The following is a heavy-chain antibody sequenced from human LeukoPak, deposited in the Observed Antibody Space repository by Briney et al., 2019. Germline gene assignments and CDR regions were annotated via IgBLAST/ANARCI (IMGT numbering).Heavy chain of an antibody. CDR2: MNPNSGNT. J-gene: IGHJ4*02. CDR1: GYTFTSYD. Sequence: ASVNVSCKASGYTFTSYDINWVRQATGQGLEWMGWMNPNSGNTGYAQKFQGRVTMTRDTSTSTVYMELSSLRSEDTAVYYCARSDRSSGWYSLGPGTLGYWGQGTLVTVSS. CDR3: ARSDRSSGWYSLGPGTLGY. V-gene: IGHV1-8*01. D-gene: IGHD6-19*01.